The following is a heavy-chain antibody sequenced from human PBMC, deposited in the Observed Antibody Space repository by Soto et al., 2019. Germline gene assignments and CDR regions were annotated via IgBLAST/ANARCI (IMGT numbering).Heavy chain of an antibody. Sequence: PSETLSLTCSVSGGSVSNKTYYWSWIRQPPGKRLEWIGYVYYSGTTNYNPSLKSRVTTSVDLSKNQFSLRLSSVTTADTALYYCARTTAVPNTLRSRYCFDYWGQGTLVTVSS. D-gene: IGHD4-17*01. J-gene: IGHJ4*02. CDR3: ARTTAVPNTLRSRYCFDY. CDR1: GGSVSNKTYY. V-gene: IGHV4-61*01. CDR2: VYYSGTT.